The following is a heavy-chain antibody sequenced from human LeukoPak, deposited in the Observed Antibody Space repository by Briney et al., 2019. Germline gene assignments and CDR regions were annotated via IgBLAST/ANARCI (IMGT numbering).Heavy chain of an antibody. D-gene: IGHD3-10*01. J-gene: IGHJ6*03. CDR1: GGSFSGYY. CDR2: INHSGST. CDR3: ARPNYYGSGRYYYYYMDV. Sequence: SETLSLTCAVYGGSFSGYYWSWIRQPPGKGLEWIGEINHSGSTSYNPSLKSRVTISVDTSKNQFSLKLSSVTAADTAVYYCARPNYYGSGRYYYYYMDVWGKGTTVTVSS. V-gene: IGHV4-34*01.